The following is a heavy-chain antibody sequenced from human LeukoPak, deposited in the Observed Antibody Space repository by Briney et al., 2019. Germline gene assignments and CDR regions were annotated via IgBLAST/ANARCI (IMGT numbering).Heavy chain of an antibody. CDR3: ARQRGSYRLLYRWDWFDP. Sequence: SETLSLTCTVSGGSISSYYWSWIRQPPGKGLEWIGYIYTSGSTNYNPSLKSRVTISVDTSKNQFSLKLSSVTAADTAVYYCARQRGSYRLLYRWDWFDPWGQGTLVTVSS. CDR1: GGSISSYY. V-gene: IGHV4-4*09. J-gene: IGHJ5*02. D-gene: IGHD2-2*02. CDR2: IYTSGST.